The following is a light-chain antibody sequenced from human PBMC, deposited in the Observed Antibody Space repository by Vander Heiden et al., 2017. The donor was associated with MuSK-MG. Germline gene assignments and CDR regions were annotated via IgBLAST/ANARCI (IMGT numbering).Light chain of an antibody. CDR1: QDISNY. Sequence: DIQTTQSPSSLSASVGDRVTITCQASQDISNYLDWYQQKPGKAPKLLIYDASNLETGVPSRFSGSGSGTDFTFTISSLQPEDIATYYCQQYDNPFFTFGHGTKVDIK. J-gene: IGKJ3*01. V-gene: IGKV1-33*01. CDR3: QQYDNPFFT. CDR2: DAS.